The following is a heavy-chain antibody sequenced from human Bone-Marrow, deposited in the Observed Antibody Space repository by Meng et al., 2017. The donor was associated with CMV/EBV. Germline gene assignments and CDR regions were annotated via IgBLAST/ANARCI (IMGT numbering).Heavy chain of an antibody. CDR1: GGSISSYY. CDR3: AKGPQGGYEQPAYYFDY. J-gene: IGHJ4*02. V-gene: IGHV4-59*01. D-gene: IGHD3-22*01. Sequence: GSLRLSCTVSGGSISSYYWSWIRQPPGKGLEWIGYIYYSGSTNYNPSLKSRVTISVDTSKNQFSLKLSSVTAADTAVYYCAKGPQGGYEQPAYYFDYWGQGTLVTVSS. CDR2: IYYSGST.